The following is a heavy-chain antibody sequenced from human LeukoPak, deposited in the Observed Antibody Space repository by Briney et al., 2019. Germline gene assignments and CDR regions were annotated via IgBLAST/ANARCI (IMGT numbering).Heavy chain of an antibody. CDR2: ISTYNGNT. Sequence: ASVKVSCKASGYTITNYGISWVRQAPGQGLEWMGWISTYNGNTNYAQKLQGRVTMTTDTSTDTAYMELRSLRSDDTAVYYCARDGVRWELSSAFDIWGQGTMVAVSS. CDR3: ARDGVRWELSSAFDI. V-gene: IGHV1-18*01. CDR1: GYTITNYG. D-gene: IGHD4-23*01. J-gene: IGHJ3*02.